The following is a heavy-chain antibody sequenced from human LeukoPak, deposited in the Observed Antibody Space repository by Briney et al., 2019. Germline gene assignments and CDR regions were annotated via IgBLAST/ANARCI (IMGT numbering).Heavy chain of an antibody. D-gene: IGHD2-2*01. Sequence: GGSLRLSCAASGFTFSSYAMSWVRQAPGKGLEWVSLISGSGSDTSYADSVKGRFTISRDNSKNTLFLQMNSLRVEDTAVYYCAKRPCISTTCPSDYWGQGTLVTVSS. V-gene: IGHV3-23*01. J-gene: IGHJ4*02. CDR2: ISGSGSDT. CDR3: AKRPCISTTCPSDY. CDR1: GFTFSSYA.